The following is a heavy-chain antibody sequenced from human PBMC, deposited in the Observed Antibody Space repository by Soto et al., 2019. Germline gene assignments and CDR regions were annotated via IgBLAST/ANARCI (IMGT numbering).Heavy chain of an antibody. D-gene: IGHD2-15*01. CDR2: IDPSDSQT. Sequence: PGESLKISCKGSGYSFAGYWITWVRQKPGKGLEWMGRIDPSDSQTYYSPSFRGHVTISVTKSITTVFLQWSSLRDEDTAVYYCAREFCSGGNCYTYYFDPWGQGIPVTVSS. J-gene: IGHJ5*02. CDR1: GYSFAGYW. CDR3: AREFCSGGNCYTYYFDP. V-gene: IGHV5-10-1*01.